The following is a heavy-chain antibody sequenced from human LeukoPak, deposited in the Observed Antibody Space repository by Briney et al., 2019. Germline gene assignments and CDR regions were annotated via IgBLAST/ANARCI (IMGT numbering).Heavy chain of an antibody. CDR2: IKRDGSRK. D-gene: IGHD3-10*01. Sequence: GGSLRLSCVASGFTLSSEWMTWLRPAPGKGLEWEANIKRDGSRKEHVDAVRVRFTISRDNAKNSVYLQIDSLRVEDTAVYFCARDQSPGEFGQYYDAFDIWGQGTLVTVSP. CDR1: GFTLSSEW. V-gene: IGHV3-7*01. J-gene: IGHJ3*02. CDR3: ARDQSPGEFGQYYDAFDI.